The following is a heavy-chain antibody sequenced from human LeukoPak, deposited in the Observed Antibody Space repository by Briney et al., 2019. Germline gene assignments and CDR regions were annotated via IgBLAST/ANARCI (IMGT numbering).Heavy chain of an antibody. V-gene: IGHV3-9*01. J-gene: IGHJ6*03. Sequence: GGSLRLSCAASGFTFDDYAMHWVRQAPGKGLEWVSGISWNSGSIGYADSVKGRFTISRDNAKNSLYLQMNSLRAEDTSVYYCARVSGSYPHYYYMDVWGKGTTVTVSS. D-gene: IGHD3-3*01. CDR3: ARVSGSYPHYYYMDV. CDR2: ISWNSGSI. CDR1: GFTFDDYA.